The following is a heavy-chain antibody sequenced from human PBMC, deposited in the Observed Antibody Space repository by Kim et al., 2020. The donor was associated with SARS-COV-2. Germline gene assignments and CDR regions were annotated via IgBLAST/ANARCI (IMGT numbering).Heavy chain of an antibody. J-gene: IGHJ6*02. V-gene: IGHV5-10-1*01. Sequence: PSFQGHVTISADKSISTAYLQWSSLKASDTAMYYCARLAEAGTIRCGMDVWGQGTTVTVSS. CDR3: ARLAEAGTIRCGMDV. D-gene: IGHD6-19*01.